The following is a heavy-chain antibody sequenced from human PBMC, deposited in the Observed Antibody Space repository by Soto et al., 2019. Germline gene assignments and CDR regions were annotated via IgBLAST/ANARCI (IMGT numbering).Heavy chain of an antibody. D-gene: IGHD2-15*01. CDR3: ARDNCSGGSCYSSWFDP. CDR2: MNPNSGNT. V-gene: IGHV1-8*01. Sequence: ASVKVSCKASGYTFTSYDINWVRQATGQGLEWMGWMNPNSGNTGYAQKFQGRVNMTRNTSISTAYMELSSLRSEDTAVYYCARDNCSGGSCYSSWFDPWGQGTLVTVSS. J-gene: IGHJ5*02. CDR1: GYTFTSYD.